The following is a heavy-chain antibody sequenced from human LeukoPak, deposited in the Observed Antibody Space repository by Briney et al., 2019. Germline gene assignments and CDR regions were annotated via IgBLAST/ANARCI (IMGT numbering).Heavy chain of an antibody. Sequence: GASVKVSCKASGGTFSSYAISWVRQAPGQGLEWMGRIIPILGIANYAQKFQGGVTITADKSTSTAYMELSSLRSEDTAVYYCAVTGGVGASFDYWGQGTLVTVSS. D-gene: IGHD1-26*01. V-gene: IGHV1-69*04. CDR2: IIPILGIA. CDR1: GGTFSSYA. J-gene: IGHJ4*02. CDR3: AVTGGVGASFDY.